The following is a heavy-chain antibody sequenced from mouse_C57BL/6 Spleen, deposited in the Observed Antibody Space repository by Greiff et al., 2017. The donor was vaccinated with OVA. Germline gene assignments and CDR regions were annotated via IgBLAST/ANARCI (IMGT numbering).Heavy chain of an antibody. Sequence: EVQLVESGGGLVKPGGSLKLSCAASGFTFSDYGMHWVRQAPEKGLEWVAYISSGSSTIYYADTVKGRFTISRDNAKNTLFLQMTSLRSEDTAMYYCARNSYYGSSYETWFAYWGQGTLVTVAA. CDR2: ISSGSSTI. V-gene: IGHV5-17*01. D-gene: IGHD1-1*01. CDR1: GFTFSDYG. J-gene: IGHJ3*01. CDR3: ARNSYYGSSYETWFAY.